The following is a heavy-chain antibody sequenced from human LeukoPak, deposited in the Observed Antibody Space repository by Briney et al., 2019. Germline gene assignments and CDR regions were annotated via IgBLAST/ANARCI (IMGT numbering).Heavy chain of an antibody. Sequence: GGSLRLSCAASGFTFSSYAMSWVRQGPGKGLEWVSAISGSGGSTYYADSVKGRFTISRDNSKNTLYLQMNSLRAEDTAVYYCAKEGFYYYGSGSYYKGFDYWGQGTLVTVSS. V-gene: IGHV3-23*01. J-gene: IGHJ4*02. CDR2: ISGSGGST. CDR3: AKEGFYYYGSGSYYKGFDY. D-gene: IGHD3-10*01. CDR1: GFTFSSYA.